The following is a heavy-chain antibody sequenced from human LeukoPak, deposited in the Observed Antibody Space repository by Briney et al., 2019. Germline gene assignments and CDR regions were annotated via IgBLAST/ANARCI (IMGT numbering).Heavy chain of an antibody. CDR1: GGTFSSYA. CDR3: ARAGKSYVRASRYYYMDV. V-gene: IGHV1-69*05. Sequence: GASVKVSCKASGGTFSSYAISWVRQAPGQGLEWMGGIIPIFGTANYAQKFQGRVTITTDESTSTAYMELSSLRSEDTAVYYCARAGKSYVRASRYYYMDVWGKGTTVTVSS. CDR2: IIPIFGTA. J-gene: IGHJ6*03. D-gene: IGHD3-10*02.